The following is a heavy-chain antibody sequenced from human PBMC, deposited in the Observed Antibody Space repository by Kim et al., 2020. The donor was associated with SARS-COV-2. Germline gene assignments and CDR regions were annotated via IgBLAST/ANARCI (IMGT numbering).Heavy chain of an antibody. Sequence: GGSLRLSCAASGFTFSSYWMSWVRQAPGKGLEWVANIKQDGSEKYYVDSVKGRFTISRDNAKNSLYLQMNSLRAEDTAVYYCARGMYYDFWSGWGRREYYFDYWGQGTLVTVSS. V-gene: IGHV3-7*01. CDR2: IKQDGSEK. D-gene: IGHD3-3*01. CDR1: GFTFSSYW. J-gene: IGHJ4*02. CDR3: ARGMYYDFWSGWGRREYYFDY.